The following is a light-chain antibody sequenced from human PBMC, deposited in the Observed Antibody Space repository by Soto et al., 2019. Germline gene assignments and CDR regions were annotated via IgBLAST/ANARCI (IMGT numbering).Light chain of an antibody. V-gene: IGKV2-30*01. Sequence: EVAMTKSPLSRTATLGEPGTISCRYSQSVVSSDGNTYLNWSQQRPGQSPWRLIYTVSTRASGVSVRFSGTGSGTDFTLKISRVQAEDVGVYYCMQDTHWPGTFGQGTKVEIK. CDR1: QSVVSSDGNTY. CDR3: MQDTHWPGT. J-gene: IGKJ1*01. CDR2: TVS.